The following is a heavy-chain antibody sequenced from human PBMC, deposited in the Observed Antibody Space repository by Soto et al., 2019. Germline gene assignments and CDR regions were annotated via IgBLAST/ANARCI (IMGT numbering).Heavy chain of an antibody. J-gene: IGHJ6*02. CDR2: ISAYNGNT. D-gene: IGHD6-19*01. Sequence: QVQLVQSGAEVKKPGASVKVSCKASGYTFTSYGISWVRQAPGQGLEWMGWISAYNGNTNYAQKFQGRVTITADESTSTAYMELSSLRSEDTAVYYCARGIAVAVDYGMDVWGQGTTVTVSS. CDR1: GYTFTSYG. V-gene: IGHV1-18*01. CDR3: ARGIAVAVDYGMDV.